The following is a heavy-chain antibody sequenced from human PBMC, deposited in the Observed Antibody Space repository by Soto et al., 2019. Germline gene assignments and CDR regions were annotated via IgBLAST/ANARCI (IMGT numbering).Heavy chain of an antibody. D-gene: IGHD3-3*02. J-gene: IGHJ3*02. CDR2: ISAYNGNT. CDR3: ASPHFWSGYSAFDI. V-gene: IGHV1-18*01. CDR1: GDTFTSYG. Sequence: ASVKVSCKSSGDTFTSYGINWVRQAPGQGLEWMGWISAYNGNTNYAQKLQGRVTMTTDTSTSTAYMELRSLRSGDTAVYYCASPHFWSGYSAFDIWGQGTMVTVSS.